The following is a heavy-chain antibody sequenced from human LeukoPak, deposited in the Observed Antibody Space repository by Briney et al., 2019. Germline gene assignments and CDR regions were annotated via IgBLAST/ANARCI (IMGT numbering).Heavy chain of an antibody. CDR1: GFTFSSYG. V-gene: IGHV3-30*02. Sequence: GGSLRLSCAASGFTFSSYGMHWVRQAPGKGLEWVAFIRYDGSNKYYADSVKGRFTISRDNSKNTLYLQMNSLRAEDTAVYYCANSQGYCSSTSCYKSNYGMDVWGQGTTVTVSS. CDR3: ANSQGYCSSTSCYKSNYGMDV. CDR2: IRYDGSNK. J-gene: IGHJ6*02. D-gene: IGHD2-2*02.